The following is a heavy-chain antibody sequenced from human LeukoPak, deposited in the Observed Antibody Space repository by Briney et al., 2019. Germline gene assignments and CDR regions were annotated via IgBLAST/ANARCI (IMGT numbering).Heavy chain of an antibody. CDR2: SSGSGGST. J-gene: IGHJ4*02. CDR1: GFTFSSYA. D-gene: IGHD3-22*01. Sequence: GASLRLSCAASGFTFSSYAMSWVRQAPGKGLEWVSASSGSGGSTYYANSVNDRFTISRDNSKNTLYLQMNSLRAEDTAVDYCAKDLGYKTYYYDSSGYQPAFDYWGREPWSPSPQ. V-gene: IGHV3-23*01. CDR3: AKDLGYKTYYYDSSGYQPAFDY.